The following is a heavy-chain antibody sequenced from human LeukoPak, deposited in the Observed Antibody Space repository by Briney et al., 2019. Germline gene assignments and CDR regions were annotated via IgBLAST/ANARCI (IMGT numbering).Heavy chain of an antibody. CDR3: ATDPDVVTTSI. D-gene: IGHD2-21*02. CDR2: FDPEDGET. CDR1: GYTLTELS. J-gene: IGHJ4*02. V-gene: IGHV1-24*01. Sequence: GASVKVSCKVSGYTLTELSTHWVRQAHGQGLEWMGGFDPEDGETIYAQKFQGRVTMTEDTSTDTAYMELSSLRSEDTAVYYCATDPDVVTTSIWGQGTLVTVSS.